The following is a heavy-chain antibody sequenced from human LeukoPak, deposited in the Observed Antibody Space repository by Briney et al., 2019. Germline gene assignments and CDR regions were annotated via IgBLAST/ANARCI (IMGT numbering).Heavy chain of an antibody. CDR1: GYTFTSYA. D-gene: IGHD1-1*01. V-gene: IGHV7-4-1*02. CDR2: INTNTGNP. J-gene: IGHJ4*02. CDR3: ARGLSVLNWNDLSRISGY. Sequence: ASVKVSCKASGYTFTSYAMNWVRQAPGQGLEWMGWINTNTGNPTYAQGFTGRFVFSLDTSVSTAYLQINSLKAEDTAVYYCARGLSVLNWNDLSRISGYWGQGTLVTVSP.